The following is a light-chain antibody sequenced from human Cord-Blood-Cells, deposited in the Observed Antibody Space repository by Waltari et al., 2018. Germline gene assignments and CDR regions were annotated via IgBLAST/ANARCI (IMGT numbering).Light chain of an antibody. Sequence: QSALTQPPSASGSPGQSVTISCTGTSSDVGGYNYVSWYQQHPGKAPKLMIYEVSKRPSGVPYRFSVPKSGNTASLTVSVLQAEDEADYYCSSYAGSNNVVFGGGTKLTVL. J-gene: IGLJ2*01. V-gene: IGLV2-8*01. CDR1: SSDVGGYNY. CDR2: EVS. CDR3: SSYAGSNNVV.